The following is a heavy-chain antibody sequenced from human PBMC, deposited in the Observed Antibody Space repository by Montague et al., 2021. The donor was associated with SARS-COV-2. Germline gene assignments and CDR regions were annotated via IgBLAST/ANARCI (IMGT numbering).Heavy chain of an antibody. CDR1: GYSISSGYY. V-gene: IGHV4-38-2*02. Sequence: SETLSLTCTVSGYSISSGYYWGCIRQPPGKGLEWIGSIYHSGSTYYNPSLKSRVTISVATSKNQFSLKLLSSVTAADTAVYYCARDRRRWLQLNNWFDPWGQGTLVTVSS. CDR3: ARDRRRWLQLNNWFDP. D-gene: IGHD5-24*01. CDR2: IYHSGST. J-gene: IGHJ5*02.